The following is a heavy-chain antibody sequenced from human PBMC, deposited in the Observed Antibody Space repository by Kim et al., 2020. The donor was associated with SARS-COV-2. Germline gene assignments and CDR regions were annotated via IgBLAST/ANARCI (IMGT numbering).Heavy chain of an antibody. CDR1: GGSINISSYY. J-gene: IGHJ3*02. D-gene: IGHD3-22*01. CDR3: ARQKYYDSKAFDI. V-gene: IGHV4-39*01. CDR2: IYYSGST. Sequence: SETLSLTCTVSGGSINISSYYWGWIRQPPGKGLEWIGSIYYSGSTYYHSSLKSRVTMSVDTSKNQFSLKLSSVTAADTAMYYCARQKYYDSKAFDIWGQGTMVTVSS.